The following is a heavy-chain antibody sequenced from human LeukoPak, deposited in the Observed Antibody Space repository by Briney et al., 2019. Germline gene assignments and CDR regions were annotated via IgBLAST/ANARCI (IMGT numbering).Heavy chain of an antibody. CDR1: GFTFDDYG. J-gene: IGHJ4*02. CDR3: ARDGYDILTGYYPVYFDY. Sequence: PGGSLILSCAASGFTFDDYGMSWVRQAPGKGLEWVSGINWNGGSTCYADSVKGRFTISRDNAKNSLYLQMNSLRAEDTALYYCARDGYDILTGYYPVYFDYWGQGTLVTVSS. CDR2: INWNGGST. V-gene: IGHV3-20*04. D-gene: IGHD3-9*01.